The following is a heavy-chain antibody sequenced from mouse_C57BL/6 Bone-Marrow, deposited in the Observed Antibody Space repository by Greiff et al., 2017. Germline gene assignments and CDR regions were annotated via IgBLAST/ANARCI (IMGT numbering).Heavy chain of an antibody. CDR3: ARNYYGSSYYFDY. CDR2: IHPNSGST. Sequence: QVQLQQPGAELVKPGASVKLSCKASGYTFTSYWMHWVKQRPGQCLEWIGMIHPNSGSTNYNEKFKSKATLTVDKSSSTAYMQLSSLTSEDSAVYYCARNYYGSSYYFDYWGQGTTLTVSS. D-gene: IGHD1-1*01. V-gene: IGHV1-64*01. CDR1: GYTFTSYW. J-gene: IGHJ2*01.